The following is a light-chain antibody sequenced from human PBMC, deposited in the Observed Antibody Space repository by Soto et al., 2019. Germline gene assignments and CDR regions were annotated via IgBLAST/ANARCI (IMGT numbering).Light chain of an antibody. CDR3: RSYTSTSTLV. Sequence: QSALTQPASVSGSPGQSITISCTGTSSNIGGYNFVPWYQQRPGKAPKLMIYDVYNRPSGVSNRFSGSKSGNTASLTISGLQAEDEAEYYCRSYTSTSTLVFGTGTKLTVL. CDR2: DVY. V-gene: IGLV2-14*01. CDR1: SSNIGGYNF. J-gene: IGLJ1*01.